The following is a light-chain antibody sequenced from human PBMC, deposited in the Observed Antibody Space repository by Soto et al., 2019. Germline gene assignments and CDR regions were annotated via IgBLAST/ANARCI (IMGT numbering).Light chain of an antibody. Sequence: EILVKQSPATLSVSPGERATLSCRASQSVNSNLAWYQQKAGQATRLLIYGTSTRANGIPDRFSGSGSGTEFTLTICFLQSEDFAVYYCQQYNTWHLITFGPGTRLEIK. CDR3: QQYNTWHLIT. CDR2: GTS. V-gene: IGKV3-15*01. J-gene: IGKJ5*01. CDR1: QSVNSN.